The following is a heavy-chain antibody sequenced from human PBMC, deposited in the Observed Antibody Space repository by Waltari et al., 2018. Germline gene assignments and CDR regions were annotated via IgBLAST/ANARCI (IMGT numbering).Heavy chain of an antibody. CDR1: GGSTRSNSYY. D-gene: IGHD2-2*01. Sequence: QLQLQESGPGLVKPSETLSLTCTVSGGSTRSNSYYLPWIRRPPGKGLECIGSIYFSGSTYYNPSLKSRVTISVDTSKNQFSLKLSSVTAADTAVYYCASLTSRTCFQHWGQGTLVTVSS. V-gene: IGHV4-39*01. CDR2: IYFSGST. J-gene: IGHJ1*01. CDR3: ASLTSRTCFQH.